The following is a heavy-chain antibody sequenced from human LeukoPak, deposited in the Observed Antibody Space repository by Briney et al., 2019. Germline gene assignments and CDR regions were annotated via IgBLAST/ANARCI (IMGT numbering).Heavy chain of an antibody. D-gene: IGHD3-22*01. J-gene: IGHJ4*02. V-gene: IGHV4-39*01. CDR1: GGSISSSSYY. CDR2: IYYSGST. Sequence: ASETLSLTCTVSGGSISSSSYYWGWIRQPPGKGLEWIGSIYYSGSTYYTPSLKSRVTIYVDTSKNQFSLKLSSVTAADTAMYYCARHSSGYYYGFDYWGQGTLVTVSS. CDR3: ARHSSGYYYGFDY.